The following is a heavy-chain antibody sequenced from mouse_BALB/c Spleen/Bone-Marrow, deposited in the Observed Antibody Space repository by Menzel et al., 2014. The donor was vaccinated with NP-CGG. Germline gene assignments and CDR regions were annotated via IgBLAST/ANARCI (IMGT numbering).Heavy chain of an antibody. Sequence: VQLKDSGGGLVQPGGSLKLSCAASGFTFSSYTMSWVRQTPEKRLEWVAYISNGGGSTYYPDTVKGRFTISRDNAKNTLYLQVSSLKSEDTAMYYCARHGYYGSRAMDYWGQGTSVTVSS. J-gene: IGHJ4*01. CDR2: ISNGGGST. CDR3: ARHGYYGSRAMDY. CDR1: GFTFSSYT. D-gene: IGHD1-1*01. V-gene: IGHV5-12-2*01.